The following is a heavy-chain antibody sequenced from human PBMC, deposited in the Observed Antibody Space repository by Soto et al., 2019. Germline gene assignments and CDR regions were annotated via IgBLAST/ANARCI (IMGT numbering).Heavy chain of an antibody. J-gene: IGHJ3*02. Sequence: SETLSLTCTVSGGSISSGGYYWSWIRQHPGKGLEWIGYIYYSGSTYYNPSLKSRVTISVDTSKNQFSLKLSSVTAADTAVYYCARAAVSGKGLDAFDIWGQGTMVTVSS. CDR1: GGSISSGGYY. V-gene: IGHV4-31*03. CDR3: ARAAVSGKGLDAFDI. CDR2: IYYSGST. D-gene: IGHD3-10*01.